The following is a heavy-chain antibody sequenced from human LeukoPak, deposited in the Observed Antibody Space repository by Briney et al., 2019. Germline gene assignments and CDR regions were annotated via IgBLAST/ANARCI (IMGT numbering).Heavy chain of an antibody. CDR1: GGSLSSYY. D-gene: IGHD3-22*01. V-gene: IGHV4-59*01. CDR2: IYYSGST. CDR3: ARGGYYDSSGYFDY. Sequence: SETLSLTCTVSGGSLSSYYWSWIRQPPGKGLEWIGYIYYSGSTNYNPSLKSRVTISVDTSKNQFSLKLSSVTAADTAVYYCARGGYYDSSGYFDYWGQGTLVTVSS. J-gene: IGHJ4*02.